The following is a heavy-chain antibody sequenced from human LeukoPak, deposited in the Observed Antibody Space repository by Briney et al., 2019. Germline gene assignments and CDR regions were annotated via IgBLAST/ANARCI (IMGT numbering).Heavy chain of an antibody. CDR1: GYTFTSYY. V-gene: IGHV1-46*01. CDR2: INPSGGST. D-gene: IGHD4-17*01. CDR3: AREEVTTVTTGYYYYYMDV. J-gene: IGHJ6*03. Sequence: ASVKVSCKASGYTFTSYYMHWVRQAPGQGLEWMGIINPSGGSTSYAQKFQGRVTMTRDMSTSTVYMELSSLRSEDTAVYYCAREEVTTVTTGYYYYYMDVWGKGTMVTVSS.